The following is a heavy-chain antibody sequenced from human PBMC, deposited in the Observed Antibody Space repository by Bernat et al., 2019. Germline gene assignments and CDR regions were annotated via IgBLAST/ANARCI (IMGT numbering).Heavy chain of an antibody. CDR3: ARAGRELLHGELDY. V-gene: IGHV3-21*01. Sequence: EVQLVESGGGLVKPGGSLRLSCAASGFTFSSYSMNWVRQAPGKGLEWVSSISSSSSYIYYADSVKGRFTISRDNAKNSLYLQMNSLRAEDTAVYYCARAGRELLHGELDYWGQGTLVTVSS. J-gene: IGHJ4*02. CDR1: GFTFSSYS. CDR2: ISSSSSYI. D-gene: IGHD1-26*01.